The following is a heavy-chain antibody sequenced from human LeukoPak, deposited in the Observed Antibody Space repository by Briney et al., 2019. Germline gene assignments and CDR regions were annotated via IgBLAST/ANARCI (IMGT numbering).Heavy chain of an antibody. J-gene: IGHJ4*02. CDR1: GLTFSSYG. CDR3: VSRDYPADY. Sequence: GRSLRLSCAVSGLTFSSYGMHWVRQAPGKGLEWVAVISYDGSNKYYADSVKGRFTISRDNSKNTLYLQMNSLRAEDTAVYYCVSRDYPADYWGQGTLVTVSS. V-gene: IGHV3-30*03. D-gene: IGHD4-11*01. CDR2: ISYDGSNK.